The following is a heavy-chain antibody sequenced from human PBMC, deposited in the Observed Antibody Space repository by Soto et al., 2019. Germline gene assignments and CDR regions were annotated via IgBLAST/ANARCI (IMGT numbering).Heavy chain of an antibody. CDR3: ARGSAAGDWFDP. Sequence: ETLSLTCTVSGGSISSYYWSWIRQPAGKGLEWIGRIYTSGSTNYNPSLKSRVTMSVDTSKNQFSLKLSSVTAADTAVYHCARGSAAGDWFDPWGQGTLVTVSS. CDR2: IYTSGST. CDR1: GGSISSYY. D-gene: IGHD6-13*01. J-gene: IGHJ5*02. V-gene: IGHV4-4*07.